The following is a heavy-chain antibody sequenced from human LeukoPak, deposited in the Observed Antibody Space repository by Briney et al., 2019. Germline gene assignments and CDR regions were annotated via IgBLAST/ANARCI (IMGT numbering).Heavy chain of an antibody. J-gene: IGHJ5*01. CDR3: ARHRGGAIAVVLAEDNWFDS. D-gene: IGHD2-15*01. V-gene: IGHV4-38-2*01. Sequence: PSETLSLTCAVSGSSISDNYYWGWIRQPPGKGLEWIGSIYHSGSTFYNNLSLNSRVTISVDTSKNQFSLNLRSVTAADTAVYYCARHRGGAIAVVLAEDNWFDSWGKGTLVTVSS. CDR2: IYHSGSTF. CDR1: GSSISDNYY.